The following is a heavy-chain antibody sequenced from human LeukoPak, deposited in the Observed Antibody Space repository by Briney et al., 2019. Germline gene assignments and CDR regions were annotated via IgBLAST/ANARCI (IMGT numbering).Heavy chain of an antibody. V-gene: IGHV4-59*01. CDR2: IYYSGST. Sequence: SETLSLTCTVSGGSIRGYYWSWIRQPPGKGLEWVGYIYYSGSTNYNPSLKSRVTISVDTSKNQFSLKLSSVTAADTAVYYCAMYSSSSLGNVKNYWGQGTLVTVSS. CDR1: GGSIRGYY. CDR3: AMYSSSSLGNVKNY. J-gene: IGHJ4*02. D-gene: IGHD6-6*01.